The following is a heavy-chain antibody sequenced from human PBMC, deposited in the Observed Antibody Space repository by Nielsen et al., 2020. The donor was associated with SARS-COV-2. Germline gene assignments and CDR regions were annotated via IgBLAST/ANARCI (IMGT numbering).Heavy chain of an antibody. V-gene: IGHV3-23*01. Sequence: GGSLRLSCEASGLTFRSRAMSWVRQAPGKGLEWVSTISGSGGTTYYADSVQGRFTISRDNSKNTLYLQTNSLRAEDTAIYYCAKDADAFFAFDIWGQGTVVTVSS. CDR1: GLTFRSRA. J-gene: IGHJ3*02. CDR2: ISGSGGTT. CDR3: AKDADAFFAFDI. D-gene: IGHD3-16*01.